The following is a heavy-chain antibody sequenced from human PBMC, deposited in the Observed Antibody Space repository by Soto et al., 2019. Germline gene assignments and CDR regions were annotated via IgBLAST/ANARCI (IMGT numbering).Heavy chain of an antibody. Sequence: QVQLQESGPGLVKPSETLSLTCTVSGGSISSYYWSWIRQPPGKGLEWIGYIYYSGSTNYNPSLKSRVTIAVDTSKNQFSLKLSSVTAAHTAVYYCARTMVAGDDSWGQGTLVTVSS. V-gene: IGHV4-59*01. J-gene: IGHJ4*02. CDR2: IYYSGST. D-gene: IGHD6-19*01. CDR1: GGSISSYY. CDR3: ARTMVAGDDS.